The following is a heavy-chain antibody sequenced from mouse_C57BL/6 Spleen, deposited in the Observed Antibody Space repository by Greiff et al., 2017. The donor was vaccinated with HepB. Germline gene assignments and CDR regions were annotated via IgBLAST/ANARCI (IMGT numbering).Heavy chain of an antibody. J-gene: IGHJ3*01. V-gene: IGHV1-9*01. CDR3: ARGSNSNYGAY. Sequence: QVQLQQSGAELMKPGASVKLSCKATGYTFTGYWIEWVKQRPGHGLEWIGEILPGSGSTNYNEKFKGKATFTVDTSSSTAYMQLSSLTSEDSAVYYCARGSNSNYGAYWGQGTLVTVSA. CDR2: ILPGSGST. CDR1: GYTFTGYW. D-gene: IGHD2-5*01.